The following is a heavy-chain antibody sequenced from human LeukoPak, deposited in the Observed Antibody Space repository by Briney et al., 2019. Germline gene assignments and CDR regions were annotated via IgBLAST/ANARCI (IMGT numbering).Heavy chain of an antibody. V-gene: IGHV3-53*01. CDR2: IYTGGST. CDR3: ARDNYGGNLDY. Sequence: RTGGSLRLSCAASGFTVSSTYMSWVRQAPGKGLEWVSVIYTGGSTYYADSVKGRFTISRDNSKNTLYLQMNSLRAEDTAVYYCARDNYGGNLDYWGQGTLVTVSS. CDR1: GFTVSSTY. D-gene: IGHD4-23*01. J-gene: IGHJ4*02.